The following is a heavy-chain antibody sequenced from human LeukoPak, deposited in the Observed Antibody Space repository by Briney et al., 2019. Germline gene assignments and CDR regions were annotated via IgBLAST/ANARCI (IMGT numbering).Heavy chain of an antibody. CDR2: IYYSGST. CDR1: GGSISSHY. D-gene: IGHD1-7*01. J-gene: IGHJ6*03. Sequence: SETLSLTCKVSGGSISSHYWSRIRQPPGKGLEWIGYIYYSGSTNYNPSLKSRVTISVDTSKNQFSLKLCSVTAADTAVYYCARVVTGTTGYYYYYYMDVWGKGTTVTVSS. V-gene: IGHV4-59*11. CDR3: ARVVTGTTGYYYYYYMDV.